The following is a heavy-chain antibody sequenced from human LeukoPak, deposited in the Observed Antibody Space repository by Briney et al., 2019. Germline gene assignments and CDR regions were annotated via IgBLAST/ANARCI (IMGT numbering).Heavy chain of an antibody. V-gene: IGHV1-18*01. Sequence: ASVKVSCKASGYTFTSYGISWVRQAPGQGLEWMGWISAYNGNTNYAQKLQGRVTMTTDTSTSTAYMELRSLRSDDTAMYYCARGMSTVSYWHFDLWGRGTLVTVSS. CDR3: ARGMSTVSYWHFDL. CDR2: ISAYNGNT. J-gene: IGHJ2*01. D-gene: IGHD4-17*01. CDR1: GYTFTSYG.